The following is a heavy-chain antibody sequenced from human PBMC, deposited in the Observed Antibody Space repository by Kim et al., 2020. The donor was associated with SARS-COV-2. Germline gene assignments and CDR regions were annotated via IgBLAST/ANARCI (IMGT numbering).Heavy chain of an antibody. Sequence: GGSLRLSCAASGFTFSSYAMHWVRQAPGKGLEWVAVISYDGSNKYYADSVKGRFTISRDNSKNTLYLQMNSLRAEDTAVYYCARELWFGELGVVGGAFDIWGQGTMVTVSS. J-gene: IGHJ3*02. CDR1: GFTFSSYA. D-gene: IGHD3-10*01. CDR3: ARELWFGELGVVGGAFDI. CDR2: ISYDGSNK. V-gene: IGHV3-30*04.